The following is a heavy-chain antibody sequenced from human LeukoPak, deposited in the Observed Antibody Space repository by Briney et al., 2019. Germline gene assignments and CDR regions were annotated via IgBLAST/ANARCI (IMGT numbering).Heavy chain of an antibody. CDR3: ARGARGPGVVGDY. Sequence: SETLSLTCAVCGGSFSGYYWSWIRQPPGEGLEWIGEINHSGSTNYNPSLKSRVTMSVDTSKNQFSLKLSSVTAADTAVYYCARGARGPGVVGDYWGQGTLVTVSS. V-gene: IGHV4-34*01. J-gene: IGHJ4*02. D-gene: IGHD2-8*02. CDR1: GGSFSGYY. CDR2: INHSGST.